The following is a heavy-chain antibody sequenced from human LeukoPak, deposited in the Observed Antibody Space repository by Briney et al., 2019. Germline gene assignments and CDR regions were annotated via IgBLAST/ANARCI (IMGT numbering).Heavy chain of an antibody. CDR2: IRYDGSNK. J-gene: IGHJ4*02. CDR1: GFTFSSYG. D-gene: IGHD3-22*01. Sequence: GGSLRLSCAASGFTFSSYGMHWVRQAPGKGLEWVAFIRYDGSNKYYADSVKGRFTISRDNSKNTLYLQMNSLRAEDTAVYYCAKEAYDSSGYHDYWGQGTLVTVSS. CDR3: AKEAYDSSGYHDY. V-gene: IGHV3-30*02.